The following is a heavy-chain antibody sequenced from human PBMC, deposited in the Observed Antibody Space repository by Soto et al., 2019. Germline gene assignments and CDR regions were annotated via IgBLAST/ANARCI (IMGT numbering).Heavy chain of an antibody. CDR1: GFTFSSYA. V-gene: IGHV3-23*01. CDR3: ARRGSGSYYDY. D-gene: IGHD1-26*01. J-gene: IGHJ4*02. Sequence: EVQLLESGGGLVQPGGSLRLSCAASGFTFSSYAMRWVRQAPVKGVEWVSAISGSGGSTYYADSVKGRFTIARDKSKNTLYRQMNSLRAEDTAVYYCARRGSGSYYDYWGQGTLVTVSS. CDR2: ISGSGGST.